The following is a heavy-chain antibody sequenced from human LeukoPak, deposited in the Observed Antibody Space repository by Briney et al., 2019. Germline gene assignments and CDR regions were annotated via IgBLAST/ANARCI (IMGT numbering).Heavy chain of an antibody. CDR3: ASGIVATRDY. D-gene: IGHD5-12*01. CDR1: GFTFSNYW. V-gene: IGHV3-74*01. CDR2: INADGNNT. Sequence: PGGSLRLSCGASGFTFSNYWMHWVRQAPGKGLVWVSRINADGNNTNYADSVKGRFTISRDNAKNTLYLQMNSLRAEDTAVYCCASGIVATRDYWGQGTLVTVSS. J-gene: IGHJ4*02.